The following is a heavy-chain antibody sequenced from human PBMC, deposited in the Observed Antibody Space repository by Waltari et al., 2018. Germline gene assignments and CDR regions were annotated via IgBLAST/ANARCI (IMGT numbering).Heavy chain of an antibody. CDR2: IYYSGST. V-gene: IGHV4-39*07. J-gene: IGHJ5*02. CDR1: GGSISSSSYY. D-gene: IGHD4-4*01. Sequence: QLQLQESGPGLVKPSETLSLTCTVSGGSISSSSYYWGWIRQPPGKGLEWIGSIYYSGSTYYNPSLKSRVTISVDTSKNQFSLKLSSVTAADTAVYYCAGYSNYATPGDNWFDPWGQGTLVTVSS. CDR3: AGYSNYATPGDNWFDP.